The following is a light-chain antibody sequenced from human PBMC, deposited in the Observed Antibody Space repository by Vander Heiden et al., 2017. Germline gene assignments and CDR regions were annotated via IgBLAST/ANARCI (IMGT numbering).Light chain of an antibody. CDR1: QSLLHTNGNNY. J-gene: IGKJ1*01. Sequence: EIVMTQSPLSLLPVPPGEPAPISCRSSQSLLHTNGNNYLDWYRQKPGQSPQLLIYLGANRASGVPDRLSGSGSGTDFTLRISGVEAEDVGVYYCRQVLQTPKTFGQGTKVEIK. CDR3: RQVLQTPKT. CDR2: LGA. V-gene: IGKV2-28*01.